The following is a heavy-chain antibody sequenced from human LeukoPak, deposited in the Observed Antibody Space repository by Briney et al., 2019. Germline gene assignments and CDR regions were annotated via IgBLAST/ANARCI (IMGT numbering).Heavy chain of an antibody. V-gene: IGHV3-23*01. CDR1: GFTFSSYA. CDR3: AKDGDIWLGDLNWLDP. D-gene: IGHD3-10*01. Sequence: GGSLRLSCEASGFTFSSYAMSWVRQAPGKGLEWVSTISGGGGITYYADSVKGRFTISRDISKNTLYLQMNSLRAGDTAVYYCAKDGDIWLGDLNWLDPWGQGTLVTVSS. J-gene: IGHJ5*02. CDR2: ISGGGGIT.